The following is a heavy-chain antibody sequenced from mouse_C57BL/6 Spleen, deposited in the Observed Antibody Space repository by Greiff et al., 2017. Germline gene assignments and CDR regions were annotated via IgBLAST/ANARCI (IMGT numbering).Heavy chain of an antibody. Sequence: EVQLVESGGGLVQPGGSMKLSCVASGFTFSNYWMNWVRQSPEKGLEWVAQIRLKSDNYATHYAESVKGRFTISRDDSKSSVYLQMNNLRAEDTGIYYCTAYYCSSYFDYWSQGTTLIVCS. CDR3: TAYYCSSYFDY. CDR2: IRLKSDNYAT. D-gene: IGHD1-1*01. J-gene: IGHJ2*01. CDR1: GFTFSNYW. V-gene: IGHV6-3*01.